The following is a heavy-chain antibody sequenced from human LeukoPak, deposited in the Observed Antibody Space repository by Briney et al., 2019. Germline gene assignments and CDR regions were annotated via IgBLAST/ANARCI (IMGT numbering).Heavy chain of an antibody. J-gene: IGHJ4*02. CDR3: AKEYYYDSSGYYYPDLDY. V-gene: IGHV3-30*18. CDR2: ISYDGSNK. CDR1: GFTFSSSA. D-gene: IGHD3-22*01. Sequence: GGSLRLSCAASGFTFSSSAMSWVRQAPGKGLEWVAVISYDGSNKYYADSVKGRFTISRDNSKNTLYLQMNSLRAEDTAVYYCAKEYYYDSSGYYYPDLDYWGQGTLVTVSS.